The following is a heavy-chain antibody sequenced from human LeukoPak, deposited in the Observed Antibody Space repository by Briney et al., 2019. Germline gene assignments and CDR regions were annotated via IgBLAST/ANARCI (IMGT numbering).Heavy chain of an antibody. D-gene: IGHD2-2*01. V-gene: IGHV3-66*01. J-gene: IGHJ4*02. CDR1: GFSVSINY. CDR3: AEDQQLQPFHY. CDR2: IYASGGT. Sequence: GGSLRLSCAVSGFSVSINYMSWVRQAPGKGLEWVSVIYASGGTFYTDSVKGRFSISRDNSKNTLYLQMNSLRTEDTSVYYCAEDQQLQPFHYWGQGTLVTVSS.